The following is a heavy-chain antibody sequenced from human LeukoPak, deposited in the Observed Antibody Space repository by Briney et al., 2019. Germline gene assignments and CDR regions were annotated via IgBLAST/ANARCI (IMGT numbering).Heavy chain of an antibody. J-gene: IGHJ4*02. Sequence: PGGSLRLSCTASGFTFSNFGINWVRQAPGKGLEWVSCMDRHTDIYYADSEKGRFTISRDNAKNSVYLQMNSLTVEDTAVYYCVGDPTTNRFQYFHYWGRGALVTVSS. V-gene: IGHV3-21*01. CDR3: VGDPTTNRFQYFHY. D-gene: IGHD1-14*01. CDR1: GFTFSNFG. CDR2: MDRHTDI.